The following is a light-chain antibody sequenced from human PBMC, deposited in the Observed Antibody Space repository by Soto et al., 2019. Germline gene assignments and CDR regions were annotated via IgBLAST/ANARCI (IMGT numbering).Light chain of an antibody. J-gene: IGKJ5*01. CDR3: QQYGSSPPIT. CDR2: GAS. V-gene: IGKV3-20*01. CDR1: QSVSSSY. Sequence: EIVMTQSPSTLSVSPGETTRLSCRASQSVSSSYLAWYQQKPGQAPRLLIYGASSRATGIPDRFSGSGSGTDFTLTISRLEPEDFAVYYCQQYGSSPPITFGQGTRLEI.